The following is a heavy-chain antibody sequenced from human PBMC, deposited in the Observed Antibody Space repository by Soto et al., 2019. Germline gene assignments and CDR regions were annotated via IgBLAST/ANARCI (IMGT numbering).Heavy chain of an antibody. D-gene: IGHD3-22*01. V-gene: IGHV2-70*01. CDR1: GFSLSTSGMC. J-gene: IGHJ6*02. Sequence: SGPTLVNPTQTLTLTCTFSGFSLSTSGMCVSWIRQPPGKALEWLALIDWDDDKYYSTSLKTRLTISKDTSKNQVVLTMTNMDPVDTATYYCARIPMYYYDSSGYYARGMDAWGQGTTVTVSS. CDR3: ARIPMYYYDSSGYYARGMDA. CDR2: IDWDDDK.